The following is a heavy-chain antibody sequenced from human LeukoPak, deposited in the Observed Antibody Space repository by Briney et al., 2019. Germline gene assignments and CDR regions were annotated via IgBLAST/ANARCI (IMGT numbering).Heavy chain of an antibody. CDR1: GGSISSGGYS. D-gene: IGHD6-19*01. CDR2: IYHSGST. V-gene: IGHV4-30-2*01. J-gene: IGHJ5*02. Sequence: SQTLSLTCAVSGGSISSGGYSWSWIRQPPGKGLEWIGYIYHSGSTYYNPSLKSRVTISVDRSKNQFSLKLSSVTAADTAVYYCARGTGGQWLVNWFDPWGQGTLVTVSS. CDR3: ARGTGGQWLVNWFDP.